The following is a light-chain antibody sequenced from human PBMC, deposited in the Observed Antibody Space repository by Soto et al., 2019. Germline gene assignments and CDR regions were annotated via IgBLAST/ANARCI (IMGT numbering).Light chain of an antibody. V-gene: IGLV2-14*01. J-gene: IGLJ2*01. CDR1: SSDVGGYNY. CDR2: EVS. CDR3: SSFTSTSALML. Sequence: ALTQPASVSGSPGQSITISCTGTSSDVGGYNYVSWYQQHPGKAPKLMIYEVSNRPSGVSHRFSGSKSGNTASLTISGLQAEDEGDFYCSSFTSTSALMLFGGGTQLTVL.